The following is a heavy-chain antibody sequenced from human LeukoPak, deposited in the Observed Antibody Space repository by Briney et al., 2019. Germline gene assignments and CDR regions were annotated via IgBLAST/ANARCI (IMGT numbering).Heavy chain of an antibody. D-gene: IGHD5-12*01. V-gene: IGHV1-18*01. CDR2: ISAYNGNT. CDR1: GYTFTSYG. J-gene: IGHJ4*02. CDR3: AGDRGPRGYSGYDSLFFDY. Sequence: ASVKVSCKASGYTFTSYGISWVRQAPGQGLEWMGWISAYNGNTNYAQKLQGRVTMTTDTSTSTACMELRSLRSDDTAVYYCAGDRGPRGYSGYDSLFFDYWGQGTLVTVSS.